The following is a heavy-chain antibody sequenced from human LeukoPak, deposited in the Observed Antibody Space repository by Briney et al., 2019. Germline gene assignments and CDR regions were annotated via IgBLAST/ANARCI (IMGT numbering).Heavy chain of an antibody. CDR2: ISSSSSTI. J-gene: IGHJ4*02. Sequence: GGSLRLSCAASGFTVSSNYMSWVRQAPGKGLEWVSYISSSSSTIYYADSVKGRFTISRDNAKSSLYLQMNSLRAEDTAVYYCARSSMIVVATFDYWGQGTLVTVSS. V-gene: IGHV3-48*04. D-gene: IGHD3-22*01. CDR3: ARSSMIVVATFDY. CDR1: GFTVSSNY.